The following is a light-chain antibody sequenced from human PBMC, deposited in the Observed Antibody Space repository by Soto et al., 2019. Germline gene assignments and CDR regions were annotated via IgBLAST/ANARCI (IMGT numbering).Light chain of an antibody. J-gene: IGKJ3*01. CDR3: LQHNSIPFT. Sequence: DIQMTQSPSSLSASVVDRVTITFRASQDIVNDLDWYQQRPGKAPKRLIYASSGLQSGAPARFSGTGSGTEFTFTVSSLHPEDYATYYCLQHNSIPFTFGPGTKVDV. CDR2: ASS. CDR1: QDIVND. V-gene: IGKV1-17*01.